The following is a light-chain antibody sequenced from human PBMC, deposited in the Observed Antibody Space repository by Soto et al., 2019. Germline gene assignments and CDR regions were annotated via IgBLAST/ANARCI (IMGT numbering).Light chain of an antibody. J-gene: IGKJ4*01. Sequence: DIQMTQSPSSLSASVGDRVTITCRASQSISSYLNWYQQKPGKAPKLLIYAASSLQSGVPSRFSGSGSGTDFTLTISILQPEDFATYYFQQIYSTPKTLGGGTKVEIK. CDR3: QQIYSTPKT. CDR2: AAS. V-gene: IGKV1-39*01. CDR1: QSISSY.